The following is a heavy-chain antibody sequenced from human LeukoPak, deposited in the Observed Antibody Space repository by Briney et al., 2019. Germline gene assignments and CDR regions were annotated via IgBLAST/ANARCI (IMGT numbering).Heavy chain of an antibody. CDR3: ARFEWFGELSLDY. CDR2: IYYSGST. J-gene: IGHJ4*02. V-gene: IGHV4-39*07. CDR1: GGSISSSSYH. D-gene: IGHD3-10*01. Sequence: SETLSLTCTVSGGSISSSSYHWGWIRQPPGKGLEWIGSIYYSGSTYYNPSLKSRVTISVDTSKNQFSLKLSSVTAADTAVYYCARFEWFGELSLDYWGQGTLVTVSS.